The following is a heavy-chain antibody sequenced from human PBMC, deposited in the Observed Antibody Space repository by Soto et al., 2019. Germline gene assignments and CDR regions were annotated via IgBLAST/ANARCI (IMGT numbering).Heavy chain of an antibody. V-gene: IGHV2-5*02. CDR2: VYWDDDK. CDR1: GFSLNSRGVG. J-gene: IGHJ4*02. Sequence: HITLRESGPALVKPTQTLTLTRTFSGFSLNSRGVGVGWVRQPPGKALEWLAIVYWDDDKRYRPSLRSRLSIRKHTPKSQVVLTLTNTDTVDRATYYCVHRGPVDETGMGFDFWGQGSLVPVSS. D-gene: IGHD3-9*01. CDR3: VHRGPVDETGMGFDF.